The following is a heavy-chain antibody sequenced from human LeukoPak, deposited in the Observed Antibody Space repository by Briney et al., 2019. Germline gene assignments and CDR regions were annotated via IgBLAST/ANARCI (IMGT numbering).Heavy chain of an antibody. J-gene: IGHJ4*02. CDR2: IWYDGSNK. CDR1: GFTFSSYG. Sequence: GGSLRLSCAASGFTFSSYGMHWVLQAPGKGLEWVAVIWYDGSNKYYADSVKGRFTISRDNSKNTLYLQMNSLRAGDTAVYYCARAWDTAMLLSDYWGQGTLVAVSS. CDR3: ARAWDTAMLLSDY. D-gene: IGHD5-18*01. V-gene: IGHV3-33*01.